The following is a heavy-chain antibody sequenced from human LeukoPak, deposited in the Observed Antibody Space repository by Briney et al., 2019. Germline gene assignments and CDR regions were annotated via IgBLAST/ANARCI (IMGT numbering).Heavy chain of an antibody. D-gene: IGHD1-26*01. CDR2: IYAGGST. CDR1: GLTLRSNY. V-gene: IGHV3-53*01. Sequence: GGSLRLSWAGSGLTLRSNYMNWVRQAPWKGLEGVSIIYAGGSTYYADSVKGRFTISRDNSKNTLYLQMNSLRAEDTAVYYCASQWELRYWGQGTLVTVSS. J-gene: IGHJ4*02. CDR3: ASQWELRY.